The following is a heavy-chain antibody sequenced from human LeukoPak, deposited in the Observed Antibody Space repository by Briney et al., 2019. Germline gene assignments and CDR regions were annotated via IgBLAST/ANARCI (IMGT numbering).Heavy chain of an antibody. CDR2: ISGSGGST. CDR3: AKSMIVVVIEFGAFDI. V-gene: IGHV3-23*01. CDR1: GFTFSSYA. J-gene: IGHJ3*02. D-gene: IGHD3-22*01. Sequence: GGSLRLSCAASGFTFSSYAMSWVRQAPGKGLEWVSAISGSGGSTYYADSVKGRFTISRDNSKNTLYLQMNSLRAEDTAVYYCAKSMIVVVIEFGAFDIWGQGTIVTVSS.